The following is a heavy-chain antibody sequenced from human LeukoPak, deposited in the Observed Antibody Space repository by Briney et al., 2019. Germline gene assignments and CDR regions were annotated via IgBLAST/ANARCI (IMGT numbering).Heavy chain of an antibody. CDR1: GFTFSTYG. Sequence: PGGSLRLSCAASGFTFSTYGMHWVRQAPGKGLEWVAVISYDGSNKYYADSVKGRFTVSRDDSKNTLYLRMNSLRGDDTAVYYCAKDGTSYYYIYYWGQGTLVTVSS. D-gene: IGHD2/OR15-2a*01. V-gene: IGHV3-30*18. J-gene: IGHJ4*02. CDR3: AKDGTSYYYIYY. CDR2: ISYDGSNK.